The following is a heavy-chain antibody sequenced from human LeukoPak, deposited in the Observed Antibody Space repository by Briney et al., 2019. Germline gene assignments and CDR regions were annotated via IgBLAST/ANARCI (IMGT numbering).Heavy chain of an antibody. J-gene: IGHJ4*02. CDR2: IYSGGNT. CDR3: ARAPRELGSYYYFDY. V-gene: IGHV3-66*01. Sequence: GGSLRLSCAASGFTISSNYMAWVRQAPGKGLEWGSVIYSGGNTYHADSVKGRFTVSRDDSKNTLFHQMKSLGVEDTAVYFCARAPRELGSYYYFDYWGQGTLVTVSS. D-gene: IGHD1-26*01. CDR1: GFTISSNY.